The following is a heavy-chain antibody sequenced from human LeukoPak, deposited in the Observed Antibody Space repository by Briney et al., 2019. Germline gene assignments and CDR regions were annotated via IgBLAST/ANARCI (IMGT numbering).Heavy chain of an antibody. CDR3: ARDRPVGATTLGDFDY. Sequence: GASVKVSCKASGYTFTGYYMHWVRQAPGQGLEWMGWINPNSGGANYAQKFQGRVTMTRDTSISTAYMELSRLRSDDTAVYYCARDRPVGATTLGDFDYWGQGTLVTVSS. CDR2: INPNSGGA. V-gene: IGHV1-2*02. J-gene: IGHJ4*02. D-gene: IGHD1-26*01. CDR1: GYTFTGYY.